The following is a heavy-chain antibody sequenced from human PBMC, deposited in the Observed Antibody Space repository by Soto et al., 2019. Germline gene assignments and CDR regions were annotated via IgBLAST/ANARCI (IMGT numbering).Heavy chain of an antibody. CDR1: RFTFSSYS. J-gene: IGHJ5*02. D-gene: IGHD1-26*01. CDR3: AREEGLLNWFDP. CDR2: ISSSSSTI. Sequence: EVQLVESGGGLVQPGGSLRLSCAASRFTFSSYSMNWVRQAPGKWLEWVSYISSSSSTIYYADSVKGRFTISRDNAKNSLYLQMNSLIAEDTAVYYCAREEGLLNWFDPWGQGTLVTVSS. V-gene: IGHV3-48*01.